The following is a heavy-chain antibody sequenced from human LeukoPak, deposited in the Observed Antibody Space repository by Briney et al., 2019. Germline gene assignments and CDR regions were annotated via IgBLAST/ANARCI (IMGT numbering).Heavy chain of an antibody. Sequence: GGSLRLSCTASGFTSSNAWMTGVRQVPGKGGEWVAIIITKTDGETTAYAAPVKCTFTISRYDSKNTVFLQMNMLKTDDTAVYSCSTDPAGTLVYWGQGTLVTVSS. J-gene: IGHJ4*02. D-gene: IGHD6-19*01. CDR2: IITKTDGETT. CDR1: GFTSSNAW. CDR3: STDPAGTLVY. V-gene: IGHV3-15*01.